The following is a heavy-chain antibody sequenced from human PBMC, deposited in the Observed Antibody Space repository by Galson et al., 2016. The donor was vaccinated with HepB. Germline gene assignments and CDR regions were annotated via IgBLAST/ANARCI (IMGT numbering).Heavy chain of an antibody. CDR1: GGSIVGSAFY. D-gene: IGHD1-7*01. Sequence: SETLSLTCTVSGGSIVGSAFYWVWIRQPPEKGLELVGSISYTGNTYYNPSLQSRLTISVDTSQNQFSLKLTSVPAADTTVYYCARRENYAHYYMDVWGKGATVTVSS. CDR3: ARRENYAHYYMDV. V-gene: IGHV4-39*01. CDR2: ISYTGNT. J-gene: IGHJ6*03.